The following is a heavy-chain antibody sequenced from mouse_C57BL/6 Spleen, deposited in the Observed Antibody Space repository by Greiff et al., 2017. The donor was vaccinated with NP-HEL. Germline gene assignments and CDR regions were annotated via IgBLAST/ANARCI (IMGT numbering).Heavy chain of an antibody. CDR2: ISSGSSTI. D-gene: IGHD4-1*01. CDR3: ARGGNWAYYYAMDY. CDR1: GFTFSDYG. J-gene: IGHJ4*01. Sequence: EVQRVESGGGLVKPGGSLKLSCAASGFTFSDYGMHWVRQAPEKGLEWVAYISSGSSTIYYADTVKGRFTISRDNAKNTLFLQMTSLRSEDTAMYYCARGGNWAYYYAMDYWGQGTSVTVSS. V-gene: IGHV5-17*01.